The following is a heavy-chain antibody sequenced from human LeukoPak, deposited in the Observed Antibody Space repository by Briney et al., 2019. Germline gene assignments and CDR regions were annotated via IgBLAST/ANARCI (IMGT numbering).Heavy chain of an antibody. V-gene: IGHV3-30*03. J-gene: IGHJ4*02. D-gene: IGHD5-18*01. Sequence: GGSLRLSCAASGFTFSSYGMSWVRQAPGKGLEWVAVISYDGSNKYYADSVKGRFTISRDNSKNTLYLQMNSLRVEDTAIYYCARDERSIQFNYWGQGTLVTVSS. CDR3: ARDERSIQFNY. CDR1: GFTFSSYG. CDR2: ISYDGSNK.